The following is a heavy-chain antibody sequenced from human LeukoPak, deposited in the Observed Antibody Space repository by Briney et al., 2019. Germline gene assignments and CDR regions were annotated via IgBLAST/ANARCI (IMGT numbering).Heavy chain of an antibody. CDR3: ARGASVTMVRGVTPIYGMDV. J-gene: IGHJ6*02. CDR1: GGTFSSYA. V-gene: IGHV1-69*13. Sequence: ASVKVSCKASGGTFSSYAISWVRQAPGQGFEWMGGIIPIFGTANYAQKFQGRVTITANESTSTAYMELSSLRSEDTAVYYCARGASVTMVRGVTPIYGMDVWGQGTTVTVSS. D-gene: IGHD3-10*01. CDR2: IIPIFGTA.